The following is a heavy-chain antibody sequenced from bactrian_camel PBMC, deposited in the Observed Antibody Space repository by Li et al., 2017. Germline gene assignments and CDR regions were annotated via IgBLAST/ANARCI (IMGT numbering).Heavy chain of an antibody. Sequence: HVQLVESGGGSAQAGGSLRLSCSLSGYSYTSECIAWFRQVPGKGREEVAVVSPSTGRTDYADFVRGRFTISQGNAERTVYLQMNSPKPEDTAMYYCAADCSGPTCGRAPCDYWGQGTQVTVS. CDR3: AADCSGPTCGRAPCDY. J-gene: IGHJ4*01. D-gene: IGHD2*01. CDR2: VSPSTGRT. CDR1: GYSYTSEC. V-gene: IGHV3S63*01.